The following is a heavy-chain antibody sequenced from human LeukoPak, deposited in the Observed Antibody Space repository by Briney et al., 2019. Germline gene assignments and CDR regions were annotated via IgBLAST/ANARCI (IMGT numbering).Heavy chain of an antibody. CDR3: SRESGPFCPFGY. J-gene: IGHJ4*02. CDR1: GGSISGTNW. V-gene: IGHV4/OR15-8*02. Sequence: SETLSLTCGVSGGSISGTNWWSWDRQPPGQGLEWIGEISLAGQTNYNPSLNSRVTMSLDKSSNQLSLHLTSVTAADTATYFCSRESGPFCPFGYWGQGTLVIVSS. CDR2: ISLAGQT. D-gene: IGHD1-26*01.